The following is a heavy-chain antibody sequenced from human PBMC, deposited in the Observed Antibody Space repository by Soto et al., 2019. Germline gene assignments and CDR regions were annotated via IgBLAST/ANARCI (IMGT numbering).Heavy chain of an antibody. CDR1: GGSISSYY. D-gene: IGHD2-15*01. CDR3: ARRWGRSFDY. Sequence: QVQLQESGPGLVKPSETLSLTCTVSGGSISSYYWSWIRQPPGKGLEWIGYIYYSGSTNYNPSLKRRVTISVDTSKNQLSLKLSSGTAADTAVYYCARRWGRSFDYWGQGALVTVSS. V-gene: IGHV4-59*08. J-gene: IGHJ4*02. CDR2: IYYSGST.